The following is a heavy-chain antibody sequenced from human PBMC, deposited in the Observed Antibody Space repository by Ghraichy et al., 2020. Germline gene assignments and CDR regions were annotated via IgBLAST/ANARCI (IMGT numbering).Heavy chain of an antibody. CDR2: IYYTGST. V-gene: IGHV4-61*08. D-gene: IGHD2-2*01. J-gene: IGHJ5*02. CDR1: GGSVSSGDYY. CDR3: ARWSFCSSTSCPALSRFDP. Sequence: ASLNISCTVSGGSVSSGDYYWTWIRQPPGKRLEWIGYIYYTGSTSYNPSLKSRVTISLHTSTNQFSLKLSSVSAADTAVYYCARWSFCSSTSCPALSRFDPWGQGTLVTVSS.